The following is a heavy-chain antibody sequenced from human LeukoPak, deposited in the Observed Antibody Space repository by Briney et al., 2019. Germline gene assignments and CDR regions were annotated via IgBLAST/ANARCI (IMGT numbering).Heavy chain of an antibody. CDR1: GGSISSGGYY. Sequence: PSQTLSLTCTVSGGSISSGGYYWSWIRQHPGKGLEWIGYIYDSGSTYDNPSFKSRVTISVDTSKKHFSLRLSSVTAADTAVYYCARGGDRRGFDYWGQGTLVTVSS. D-gene: IGHD1-14*01. CDR2: IYDSGST. V-gene: IGHV4-31*03. CDR3: ARGGDRRGFDY. J-gene: IGHJ4*02.